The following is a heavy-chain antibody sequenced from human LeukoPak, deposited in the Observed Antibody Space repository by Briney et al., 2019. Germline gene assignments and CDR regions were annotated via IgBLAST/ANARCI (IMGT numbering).Heavy chain of an antibody. D-gene: IGHD1-26*01. CDR1: GYTFTSYG. J-gene: IGHJ4*02. CDR3: ARREGGSHVGVDY. Sequence: GASVKVSCKASGYTFTSYGISWVRQAPGQGLEWMGWISSYNGNTNHAQKLQGRVNMTTDTSTSTDYMELRSLRSDDTAVYYCARREGGSHVGVDYWGQGTLVTVSS. CDR2: ISSYNGNT. V-gene: IGHV1-18*01.